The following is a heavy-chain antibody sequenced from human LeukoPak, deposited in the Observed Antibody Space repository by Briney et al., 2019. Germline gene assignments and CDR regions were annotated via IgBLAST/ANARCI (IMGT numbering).Heavy chain of an antibody. J-gene: IGHJ4*02. V-gene: IGHV3-21*01. D-gene: IGHD2-2*01. CDR2: ISSSSSYI. Sequence: PGGSLRLSCAASGFTFSSYSMNWVRQAPGKGLEWVSSISSSSSYIYYADSVKGRFTISRDNSKNTLYLQMNSLRAEDTAVYYCAKDSRAQAWDCSSTSCYSYYFDYWGQGTLVTVSS. CDR1: GFTFSSYS. CDR3: AKDSRAQAWDCSSTSCYSYYFDY.